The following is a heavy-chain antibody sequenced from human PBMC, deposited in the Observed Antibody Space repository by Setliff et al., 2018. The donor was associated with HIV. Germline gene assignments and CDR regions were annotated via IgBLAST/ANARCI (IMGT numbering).Heavy chain of an antibody. V-gene: IGHV4-34*01. J-gene: IGHJ4*02. Sequence: PSETLSLTCAVYGGSFSGYDWSWIRQPPGKGLEWIGEINHSGSTNYNPSLKSRVTISVDTSKNRFSLKLDSVSAADTAVYSRAGHSPSDYWGQGTLVTAPQ. CDR2: INHSGST. CDR1: GGSFSGYD. CDR3: AGHSPSDY.